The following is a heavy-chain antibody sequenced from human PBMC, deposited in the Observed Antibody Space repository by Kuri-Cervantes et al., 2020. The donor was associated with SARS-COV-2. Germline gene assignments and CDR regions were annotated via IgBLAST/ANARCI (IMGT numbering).Heavy chain of an antibody. Sequence: ETLSLTCAASGFTFSDYYMSWVRQAPGKGLEWVSGISGSGANTYYADSVKGWFTISRDNSKNTLYLQMNSLRAEDTAVYYCVKDSRVYYFDYWGQGTLVTVSS. D-gene: IGHD2/OR15-2a*01. CDR2: ISGSGANT. J-gene: IGHJ4*02. CDR3: VKDSRVYYFDY. V-gene: IGHV3-23*01. CDR1: GFTFSDYY.